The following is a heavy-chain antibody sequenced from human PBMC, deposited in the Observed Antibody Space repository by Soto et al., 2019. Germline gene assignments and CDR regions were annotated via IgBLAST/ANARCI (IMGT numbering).Heavy chain of an antibody. CDR1: CGAISSGDYY. J-gene: IGHJ5*02. V-gene: IGHV4-30-4*01. Sequence: QVQLQESGPGLVKPSQTLSLTCTVSCGAISSGDYYWSWIRQPTAKGLEWIVYIYYSGSTFYNPYLNNRFTISLDTSKIQFYLKLSSVTAADTAVYYCVIEGGDHGFDPWGQGTLVPVSS. D-gene: IGHD3-16*01. CDR3: VIEGGDHGFDP. CDR2: IYYSGST.